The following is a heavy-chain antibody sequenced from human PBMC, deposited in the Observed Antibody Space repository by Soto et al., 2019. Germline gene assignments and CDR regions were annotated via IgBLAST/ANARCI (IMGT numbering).Heavy chain of an antibody. J-gene: IGHJ1*01. V-gene: IGHV6-1*01. CDR3: AREGQQLTGAEYFQH. CDR1: GDSVSSNSAA. Sequence: KQSQTLSLTCAISGDSVSSNSAAWNWIRQSPSRGLEWLGRTYYRSKWYNDYAVSVKSRITINPDTSKNQFSLQLNSVTPEDTAVYYCAREGQQLTGAEYFQHWGQGTLVTVSS. CDR2: TYYRSKWYN. D-gene: IGHD6-13*01.